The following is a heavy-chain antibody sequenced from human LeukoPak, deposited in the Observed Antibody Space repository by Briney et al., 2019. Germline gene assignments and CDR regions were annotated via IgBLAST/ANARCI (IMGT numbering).Heavy chain of an antibody. Sequence: GGSLRLSCAASGFTFSDYRMNWVRQAPGKGLEWVSSIDGSSSYIYFADSVKGRFTISRDNSKNTLYLQMNSLRAEDTAVYYCAKTTYSNYAGSDYWGQGTLVTVSS. D-gene: IGHD4-11*01. CDR2: IDGSSSYI. CDR1: GFTFSDYR. V-gene: IGHV3-21*01. J-gene: IGHJ4*02. CDR3: AKTTYSNYAGSDY.